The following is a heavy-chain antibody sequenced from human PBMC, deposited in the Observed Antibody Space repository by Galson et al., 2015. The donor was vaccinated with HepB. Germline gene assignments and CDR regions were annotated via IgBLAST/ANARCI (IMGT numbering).Heavy chain of an antibody. CDR1: GDSVSSNSAA. D-gene: IGHD6-13*01. CDR3: ATLYDIDSSSWYRGGWYYYYGMDV. J-gene: IGHJ6*02. Sequence: CAISGDSVSSNSAAWNRIRQSPSRGLEWLGRTYYRSKWYNDYAVSVKSRITINPDTSKNQFSLQLNSVTPEDTAVYYCATLYDIDSSSWYRGGWYYYYGMDVWGQGTTVTVSS. V-gene: IGHV6-1*01. CDR2: TYYRSKWYN.